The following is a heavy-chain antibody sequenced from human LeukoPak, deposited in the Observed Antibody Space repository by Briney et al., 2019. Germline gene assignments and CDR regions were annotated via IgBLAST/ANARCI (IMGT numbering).Heavy chain of an antibody. CDR3: ARGTCGDCQEVYYYYYGMDV. CDR2: IWYDGSNK. V-gene: IGHV3-33*01. CDR1: GFTFSSYG. J-gene: IGHJ6*02. Sequence: PGGSLRLSCAASGFTFSSYGMHWVRQAPGKGLEWVAVIWYDGSNKYYADSVKGRFTISRDNSKNTLYLQMNSLRAEDTAVYYCARGTCGDCQEVYYYYYGMDVWGQGTTVTVSS. D-gene: IGHD2-21*02.